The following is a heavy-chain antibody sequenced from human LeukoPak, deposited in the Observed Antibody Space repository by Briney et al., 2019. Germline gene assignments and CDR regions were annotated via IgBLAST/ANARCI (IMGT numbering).Heavy chain of an antibody. CDR2: INHSGST. Sequence: SETLSLTCTVSGGSISSSSYYWGWIRQPPGKGLEWIGEINHSGSTNYNPSLKSRVTISVDTSKNQFSLKLSSVTAADTAVYYCAADCGGDCYFDYWGQGTLVTVSS. CDR1: GGSISSSSYY. V-gene: IGHV4-39*07. J-gene: IGHJ4*02. CDR3: AADCGGDCYFDY. D-gene: IGHD2-21*02.